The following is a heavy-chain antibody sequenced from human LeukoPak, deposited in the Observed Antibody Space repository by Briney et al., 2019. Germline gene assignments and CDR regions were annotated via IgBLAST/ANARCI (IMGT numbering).Heavy chain of an antibody. CDR3: AKDFGWPFDY. CDR1: GFSFSTYA. CDR2: TSGNGAKT. V-gene: IGHV3-23*01. Sequence: PGGSLRLSCAASGFSFSTYALSWVRQAPGKGLEWVSATSGNGAKTYYADSVRGRFTISRDNSKNTLYLQMNSLRAEDTAVYYCAKDFGWPFDYWGQGTLVTVS. D-gene: IGHD6-19*01. J-gene: IGHJ4*02.